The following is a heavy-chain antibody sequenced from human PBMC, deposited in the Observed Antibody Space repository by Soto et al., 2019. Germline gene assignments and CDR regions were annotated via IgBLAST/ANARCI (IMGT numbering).Heavy chain of an antibody. J-gene: IGHJ4*02. V-gene: IGHV4-34*01. Sequence: SETLSLTCAVYGGSFSGYYWSWIRQPPGKGLEWIGEINHSGSTNYNPSLKSRVTISVDTSKNQFSLKLSSVTAADTAVYYCASTPQIVVVPAAYYWGQGTLVTVSS. CDR3: ASTPQIVVVPAAYY. CDR2: INHSGST. CDR1: GGSFSGYY. D-gene: IGHD2-2*01.